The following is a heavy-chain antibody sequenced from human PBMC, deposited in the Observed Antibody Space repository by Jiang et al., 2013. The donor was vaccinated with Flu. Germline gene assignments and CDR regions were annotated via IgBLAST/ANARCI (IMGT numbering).Heavy chain of an antibody. D-gene: IGHD6-13*01. CDR1: GYSFTSYW. J-gene: IGHJ5*02. V-gene: IGHV5-51*01. CDR3: ARLPRAAAGTSGNWFDP. CDR2: IYPGDSDT. Sequence: GAEVKKPGESLKISCKGSGYSFTSYWIGWVRQMPGKGLEWMGIIYPGDSDTRYSPSFQGQVTISADKSISTAYLQWSSLKASDTAMYYCARLPRAAAGTSGNWFDPWGQGPWSPSPQ.